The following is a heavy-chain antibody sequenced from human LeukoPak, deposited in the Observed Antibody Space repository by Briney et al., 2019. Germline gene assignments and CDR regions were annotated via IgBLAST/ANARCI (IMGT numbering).Heavy chain of an antibody. D-gene: IGHD1-26*01. V-gene: IGHV3-23*01. Sequence: GGSLRLSCAASGSTFSSYAMSWVRQAPGKGLEWVSAISGSGGSTYYADSVKGRFTISRDNSKNTLYLQMNSLRAEDTAVYYCAKDMAIGGSRQSRDNDAFDIWGQGTMVTVSS. CDR2: ISGSGGST. J-gene: IGHJ3*02. CDR1: GSTFSSYA. CDR3: AKDMAIGGSRQSRDNDAFDI.